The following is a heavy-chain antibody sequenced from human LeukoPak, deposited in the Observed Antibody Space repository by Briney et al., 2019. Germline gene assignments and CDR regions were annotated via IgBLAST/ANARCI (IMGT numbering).Heavy chain of an antibody. D-gene: IGHD2-2*01. Sequence: SETLSLTCAVYGGSFSGYYWSWIRQPPGKGLEWIGEINHSGSTNYNPSLKSRVTISVDTSKNQFSLKLSSVTAADTAVYYCARGSGRGIVVVPAATYYFDYWGQGTLVTVSS. CDR2: INHSGST. V-gene: IGHV4-34*01. J-gene: IGHJ4*02. CDR3: ARGSGRGIVVVPAATYYFDY. CDR1: GGSFSGYY.